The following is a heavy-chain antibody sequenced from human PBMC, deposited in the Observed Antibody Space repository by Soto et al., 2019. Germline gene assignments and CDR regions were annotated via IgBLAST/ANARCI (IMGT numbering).Heavy chain of an antibody. CDR2: IIPIFGTA. CDR3: ARVGPIRVGYYYYYGMDV. V-gene: IGHV1-69*12. J-gene: IGHJ6*02. CDR1: GGTFSSYA. Sequence: QVQLVQSGAEVKKPGSSVKVSCKASGGTFSSYAISWVRQAPGQGLEWMGGIIPIFGTANYAQKFQGRVTITADESTSTAYMELSSLRSEDTAVYYCARVGPIRVGYYYYYGMDVWGQGTTVTVSS. D-gene: IGHD3-3*02.